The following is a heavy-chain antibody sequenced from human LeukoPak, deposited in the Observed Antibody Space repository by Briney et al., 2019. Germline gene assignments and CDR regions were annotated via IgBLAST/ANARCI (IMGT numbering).Heavy chain of an antibody. V-gene: IGHV1-18*01. CDR3: ARDGVDTAMVSGLDYYYYMDV. J-gene: IGHJ6*03. D-gene: IGHD5-18*01. CDR2: VSAYNGNT. Sequence: GASVKVSCKDSVYTYTSYGISWVRQAPGQGLEWMGWVSAYNGNTNYAQKFQGRVTMTRDMSTSTVYMELSSLRSEDTAVYYCARDGVDTAMVSGLDYYYYMDVWGKGTTVTVSS. CDR1: VYTYTSYG.